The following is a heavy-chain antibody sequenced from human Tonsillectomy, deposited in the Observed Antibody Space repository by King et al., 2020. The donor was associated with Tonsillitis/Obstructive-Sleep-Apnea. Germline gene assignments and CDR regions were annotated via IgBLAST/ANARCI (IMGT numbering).Heavy chain of an antibody. V-gene: IGHV4-59*08. J-gene: IGHJ5*02. Sequence: QLQESGPGLVKPSETLSLTCTVSGGSISSYYWSWIRQPPGKGLEWIGYIYYSGSTNYNPSLKSRVTISVDTSKNQFSLKLSSVTAADTAVYYCARQVGDGYNFGYRFVPNNWFDPWGQGTLVTVSS. CDR2: IYYSGST. D-gene: IGHD5-24*01. CDR3: ARQVGDGYNFGYRFVPNNWFDP. CDR1: GGSISSYY.